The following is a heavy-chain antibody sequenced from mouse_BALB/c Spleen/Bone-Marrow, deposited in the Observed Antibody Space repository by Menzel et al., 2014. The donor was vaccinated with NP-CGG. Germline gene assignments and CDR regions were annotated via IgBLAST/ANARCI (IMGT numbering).Heavy chain of an antibody. J-gene: IGHJ2*01. CDR2: IYPGDGDT. CDR3: ARDGYGKRNYFDY. CDR1: GYAFSSSW. Sequence: QVQLQQSGPELVKPGASVKISCKASGYAFSSSWMNWVKQRPGQGLEWIGPIYPGDGDTNYNGKFKGKATLTADKSSSTAYMQLSSLTSVDSAVYFCARDGYGKRNYFDYWGQGTTLTVSS. D-gene: IGHD2-1*01. V-gene: IGHV1-82*01.